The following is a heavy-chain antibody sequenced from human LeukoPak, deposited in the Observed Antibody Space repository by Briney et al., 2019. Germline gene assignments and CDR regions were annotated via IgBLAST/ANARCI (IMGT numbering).Heavy chain of an antibody. D-gene: IGHD4-23*01. CDR2: ISSSGSTI. J-gene: IGHJ4*02. V-gene: IGHV3-48*04. CDR1: GFSFSSYS. CDR3: ARDPRRGTVVTPGYFDY. Sequence: GGSLRLSCAASGFSFSSYSMNWVRQAPGKGLEWASYISSSGSTIYYADSVKGRFTISRDNAKNSLYLQMNSLRAEDTAVYYCARDPRRGTVVTPGYFDYWGQGTLVTVSS.